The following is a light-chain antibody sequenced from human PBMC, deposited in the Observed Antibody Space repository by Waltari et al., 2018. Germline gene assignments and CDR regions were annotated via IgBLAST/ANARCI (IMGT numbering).Light chain of an antibody. J-gene: IGLJ2*01. CDR2: GNS. V-gene: IGLV1-40*01. CDR3: QSYDAILGDVV. CDR1: SSNIGANFD. Sequence: HSVLTQPPSVSGAPGQRVTISCTGSSSNIGANFDVHWYQQLLGAAPKLLIYGNSNRPSGVPDRFSGSKSVTSASLAITGLQAEDEATYYCQSYDAILGDVVFGGGTKLTVL.